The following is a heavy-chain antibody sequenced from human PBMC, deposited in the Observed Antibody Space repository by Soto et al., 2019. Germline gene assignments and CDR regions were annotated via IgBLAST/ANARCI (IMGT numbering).Heavy chain of an antibody. CDR3: ATDPPGLLLRLY. D-gene: IGHD3-22*01. V-gene: IGHV1-46*01. CDR1: GYTFSSYY. Sequence: ASVKVSCKASGYTFSSYYMNWVRQAPGQGLEWLGIINPSGGYTTYAQRFLGRVTMTSDTSTSTVHMELGSLTSEDTAVYYCATDPPGLLLRLYWGQGTLVTVSS. J-gene: IGHJ4*02. CDR2: INPSGGYT.